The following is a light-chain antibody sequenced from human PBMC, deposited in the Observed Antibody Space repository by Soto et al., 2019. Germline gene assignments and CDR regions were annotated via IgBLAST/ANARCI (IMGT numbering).Light chain of an antibody. Sequence: EIVMTQSPATLSVSPGERATLSCRASQSVSSNLAWYQQKPGQAPRLLIYAASTSATGIPARFSGSGCGTDFTLTISSLQSEDFAVYYCQQYNNCPPATFGQGTKVEIK. CDR1: QSVSSN. V-gene: IGKV3-15*01. CDR3: QQYNNCPPAT. J-gene: IGKJ1*01. CDR2: AAS.